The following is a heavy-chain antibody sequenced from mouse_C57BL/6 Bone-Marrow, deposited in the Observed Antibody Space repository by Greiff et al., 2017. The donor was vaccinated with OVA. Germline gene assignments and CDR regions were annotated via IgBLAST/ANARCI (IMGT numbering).Heavy chain of an antibody. D-gene: IGHD2-3*01. J-gene: IGHJ1*03. CDR2: ISRGGDYT. CDR3: ARDGYYVYWYFDV. CDR1: GFTFSSYA. Sequence: EVQLVESGEGLVKPGGSLKLSCAASGFTFSSYAMSWVRQTPEKRLEWVAYISRGGDYTYYADTVKGRFTMSRDNARNTLYLQMSSLKSEDTAVYYCARDGYYVYWYFDVWGTGTTVTVSS. V-gene: IGHV5S21*01.